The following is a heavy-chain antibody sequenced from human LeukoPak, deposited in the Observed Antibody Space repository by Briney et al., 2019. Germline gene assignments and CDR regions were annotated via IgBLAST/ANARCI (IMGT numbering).Heavy chain of an antibody. J-gene: IGHJ4*02. D-gene: IGHD3-22*01. CDR1: GFTFSSYE. V-gene: IGHV3-48*03. Sequence: PGGSLRLSCAASGFTFSSYEMNWVRQAPGKGLEWVSYISSSGSTIYYADSVKGRFTISRDNAKNSLYLQMNSLRAEDTAVYYCARANRDSSGYYADYWGQGTLVTVSS. CDR2: ISSSGSTI. CDR3: ARANRDSSGYYADY.